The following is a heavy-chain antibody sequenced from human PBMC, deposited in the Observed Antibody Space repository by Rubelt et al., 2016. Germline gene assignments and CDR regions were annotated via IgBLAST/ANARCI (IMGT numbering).Heavy chain of an antibody. V-gene: IGHV3-7*04. CDR3: ARAPGSGSSL. CDR2: INEDGSVK. D-gene: IGHD3-10*01. J-gene: IGHJ3*01. Sequence: EVQLVESGGGLVQPGGSLRLSCAASGFMSGNYWMHWVRQPPGKGLEWVANINEDGSVKYYVDSVKGRFTISRDNARDSLYLQMNSLRAEDTAVYYCARAPGSGSSLWGQGTMVTVSS. CDR1: GFMSGNYW.